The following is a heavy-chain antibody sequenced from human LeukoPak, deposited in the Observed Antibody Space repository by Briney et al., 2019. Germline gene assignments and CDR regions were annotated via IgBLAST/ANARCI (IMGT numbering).Heavy chain of an antibody. V-gene: IGHV4-34*01. J-gene: IGHJ3*02. CDR2: INHSGST. CDR3: ARPELEQGAFDI. Sequence: PSETLSLTCAVYGVSFSGYYWSWIRQPPGKGLEWIGEINHSGSTNYNPSLKSRVTISVDTSKNQFSLKLSSVTAADTAVYYCARPELEQGAFDIWGQGTMVTVSS. D-gene: IGHD1/OR15-1a*01. CDR1: GVSFSGYY.